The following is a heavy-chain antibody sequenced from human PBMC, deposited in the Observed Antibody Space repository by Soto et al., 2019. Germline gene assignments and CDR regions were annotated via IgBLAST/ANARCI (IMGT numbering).Heavy chain of an antibody. CDR3: ARTSPLYDILTGYPFPSYGMDV. J-gene: IGHJ6*02. CDR1: GYTFTSYY. Sequence: GASVKVSCKASGYTFTSYYMHWVRQAPGQGLEWMGIINPSGGSTSYAQKFQGRVTMTRDTSTSTVYMELSSLRSEDTAVYYCARTSPLYDILTGYPFPSYGMDVWGQGTTVTVS. D-gene: IGHD3-9*01. V-gene: IGHV1-46*03. CDR2: INPSGGST.